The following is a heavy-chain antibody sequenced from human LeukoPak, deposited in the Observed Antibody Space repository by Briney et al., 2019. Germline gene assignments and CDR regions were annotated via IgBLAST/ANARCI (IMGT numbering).Heavy chain of an antibody. V-gene: IGHV3-74*01. D-gene: IGHD1-26*01. CDR2: IYSDGIST. CDR1: GFTFSSYA. J-gene: IGHJ4*02. Sequence: GGSLRLSCAASGFTFSSYAMSWVRQAPGKGLEWVSRIYSDGISTSYADSVKGRFTISRDNAKNTLYLQMNSLKAEDTAIYYCAREGGSYSNYFDYWGQGTLVTVSS. CDR3: AREGGSYSNYFDY.